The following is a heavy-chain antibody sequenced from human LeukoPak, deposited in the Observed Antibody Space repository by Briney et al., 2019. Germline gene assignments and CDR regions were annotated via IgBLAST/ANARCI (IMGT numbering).Heavy chain of an antibody. CDR3: ARKGICDY. Sequence: PGRSLRLSCAASGFTFDDYAMHWVRQAPGKGLEWVSGISWNSGSIGYADSVKGRFTISRDNAKNSLYLQMNSLRVEDTAVYYCARKGICDYWGQGTLVTVSS. CDR1: GFTFDDYA. J-gene: IGHJ4*02. V-gene: IGHV3-9*01. CDR2: ISWNSGSI.